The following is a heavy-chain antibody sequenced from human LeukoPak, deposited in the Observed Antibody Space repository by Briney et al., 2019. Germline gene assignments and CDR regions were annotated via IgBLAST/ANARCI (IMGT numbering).Heavy chain of an antibody. D-gene: IGHD3-10*01. J-gene: IGHJ4*02. V-gene: IGHV3-30*02. CDR3: AKVLTYYPGSGSYYPDF. CDR2: IRYDGSNK. CDR1: GFTFKNFG. Sequence: GGSLRLSCAASGFTFKNFGMHWVRQAPGKGLEWVAFIRYDGSNKYYADSVKGRFTISRDNSKNVLDLRLNSLRPEDTAFYYCAKVLTYYPGSGSYYPDFWGQGTRVTVSS.